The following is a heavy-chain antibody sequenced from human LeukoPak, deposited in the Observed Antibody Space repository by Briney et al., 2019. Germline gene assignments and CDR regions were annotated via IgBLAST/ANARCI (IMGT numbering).Heavy chain of an antibody. CDR1: GYTFTSYG. CDR2: ISAYNGNT. J-gene: IGHJ4*02. V-gene: IGHV1-18*04. CDR3: ARDRGTYYYGSGTTVDY. Sequence: ASVMVSCKASGYTFTSYGISWVRQAPGQGLEWMGWISAYNGNTNYAQKLQGRVTMTTDTSTSTAYMELRSLRSDDTAVYYCARDRGTYYYGSGTTVDYWGQGTLVTVSS. D-gene: IGHD3-10*01.